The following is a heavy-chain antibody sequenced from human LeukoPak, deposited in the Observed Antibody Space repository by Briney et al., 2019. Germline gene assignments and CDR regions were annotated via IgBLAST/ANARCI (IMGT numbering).Heavy chain of an antibody. Sequence: SETLSLTCAVYGGSFSGYYWSWIRQPPGKGLEWIGETNHSGSTNYNPSLKSRATISVDTSKNQFSLKLSSVTAADTAVYYCVRGRYSSGWFKDKNWFDPWGQGIPVTVSS. CDR3: VRGRYSSGWFKDKNWFDP. CDR2: TNHSGST. CDR1: GGSFSGYY. V-gene: IGHV4-34*01. J-gene: IGHJ5*02. D-gene: IGHD6-19*01.